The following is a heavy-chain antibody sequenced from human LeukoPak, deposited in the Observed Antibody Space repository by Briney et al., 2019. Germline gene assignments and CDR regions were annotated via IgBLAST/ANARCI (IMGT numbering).Heavy chain of an antibody. V-gene: IGHV1-2*02. CDR2: IDPNSGGT. Sequence: ASVKVSCTASGYTFTAYYIHWVRQAPGQGLGWMGWIDPNSGGTNYAQKFQGSVTMTGDTSINTAFMELRRLRSDDTAIYYCARGRGTTMVRGVITNYFDLWGRGSLVTVSS. J-gene: IGHJ2*01. CDR3: ARGRGTTMVRGVITNYFDL. CDR1: GYTFTAYY. D-gene: IGHD3-10*01.